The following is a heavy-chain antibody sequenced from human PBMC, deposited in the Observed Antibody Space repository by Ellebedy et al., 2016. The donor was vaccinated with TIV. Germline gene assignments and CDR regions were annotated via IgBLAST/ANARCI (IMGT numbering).Heavy chain of an antibody. D-gene: IGHD1-26*01. V-gene: IGHV4-59*01. CDR1: GGSISSYY. Sequence: GSLRLXXTVSGGSISSYYCSWIRQPPGKGLEWIGYIYYSGSTNYNPSLESRVTISVDTSKNQFSLKLSSVTAADTAVYYCARGLVGATDFDYWGQGTLVTVSS. J-gene: IGHJ4*02. CDR2: IYYSGST. CDR3: ARGLVGATDFDY.